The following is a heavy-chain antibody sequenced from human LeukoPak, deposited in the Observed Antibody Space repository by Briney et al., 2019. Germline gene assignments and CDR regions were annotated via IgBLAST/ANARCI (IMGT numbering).Heavy chain of an antibody. CDR1: GYRFTNYW. J-gene: IGHJ3*02. CDR3: ARRLGGADVFDI. D-gene: IGHD5-12*01. Sequence: PGESLKISCKGSGYRFTNYWIGWVRQMPGKGLEWMGIIYPGDSDSKYSRSFEGQVTTSADKSINTAYLQWSSLKASDSAMYYCARRLGGADVFDIWGQGTMVTVSS. CDR2: IYPGDSDS. V-gene: IGHV5-51*03.